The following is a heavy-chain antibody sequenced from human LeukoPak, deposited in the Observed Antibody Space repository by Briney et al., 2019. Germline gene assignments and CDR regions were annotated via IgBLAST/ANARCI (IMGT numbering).Heavy chain of an antibody. CDR3: VRGVGVSRFNYLDS. V-gene: IGHV3-33*01. CDR1: GFTFSSFG. CDR2: IWYDASNK. D-gene: IGHD6-13*01. J-gene: IGHJ4*02. Sequence: GGSLRLSCAASGFTFSSFGMDWVRQAPGKGLEWVAVIWYDASNKYYADSVKGRFTISRDNSKNTLYLQMNSLRDDDTAVYYCVRGVGVSRFNYLDSWGQGTLVIVSS.